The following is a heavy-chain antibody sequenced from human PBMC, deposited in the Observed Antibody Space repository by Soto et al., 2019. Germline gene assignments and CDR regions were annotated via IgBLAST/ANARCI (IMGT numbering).Heavy chain of an antibody. CDR3: ARAPYYYNSGGYWPY. D-gene: IGHD3-22*01. Sequence: PGGSLRLSCAASGFTYSTYTMHWVRQAPGKGLEWVSSISSSSSYIYYADSVKGRFTISRDNAKNSLYLQMNSLRAEDTAVYYCARAPYYYNSGGYWPYWGKEPLVTVPQ. J-gene: IGHJ1*01. CDR1: GFTYSTYT. V-gene: IGHV3-21*01. CDR2: ISSSSSYI.